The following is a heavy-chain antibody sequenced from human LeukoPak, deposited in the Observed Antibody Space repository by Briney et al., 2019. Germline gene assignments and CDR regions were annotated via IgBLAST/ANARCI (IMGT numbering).Heavy chain of an antibody. CDR1: GFTFSSYA. J-gene: IGHJ4*02. CDR3: AKGDSSGYYLVY. CDR2: ISYDGSNK. D-gene: IGHD3-22*01. Sequence: PGGSLRLSCAASGFTFSSYAMHWVRQAPGKGLEWVAVISYDGSNKYYADSVKGRFTISRDNSKNTLYLQMNSLRAEDTAVYYCAKGDSSGYYLVYWGQGTLVTVSS. V-gene: IGHV3-30*04.